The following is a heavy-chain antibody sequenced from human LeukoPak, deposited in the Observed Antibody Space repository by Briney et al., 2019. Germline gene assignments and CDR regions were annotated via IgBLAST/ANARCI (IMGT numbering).Heavy chain of an antibody. V-gene: IGHV4-34*01. D-gene: IGHD5-24*01. Sequence: SETLSLTCTVSGGSISSYYWSWTRQPPGKGLEWIGEINHSGSTNYNPSLKSRVTISVDTSKNQFSLKLSSVTAADTAVYYCARGKTKTRWLQSGDGRAFDIWGQGTMVTVSS. CDR1: GGSISSYY. CDR2: INHSGST. J-gene: IGHJ3*02. CDR3: ARGKTKTRWLQSGDGRAFDI.